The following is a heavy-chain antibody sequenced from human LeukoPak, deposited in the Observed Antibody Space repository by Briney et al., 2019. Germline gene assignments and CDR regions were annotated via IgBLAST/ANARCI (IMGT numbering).Heavy chain of an antibody. D-gene: IGHD3-10*01. CDR1: GGSISSYY. Sequence: SETLSLTCTVSGGSISSYYCSWIRHPPGQGQELIGYSYYSWSTKYNPSLKTRVTISVDTSKTQFSLKLSSVTAADTGVYYCARDVGFGELGDNWFDPWGQGTLVTVSS. CDR2: SYYSWST. CDR3: ARDVGFGELGDNWFDP. V-gene: IGHV4-59*13. J-gene: IGHJ5*02.